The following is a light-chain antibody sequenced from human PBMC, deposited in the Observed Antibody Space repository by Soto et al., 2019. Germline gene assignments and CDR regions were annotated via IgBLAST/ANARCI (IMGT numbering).Light chain of an antibody. CDR3: GSYTKSSSTLYV. CDR2: EVS. CDR1: SSDVGGYKY. J-gene: IGLJ1*01. Sequence: QSFLTQPASVSGSPGQSITIACAGTSSDVGGYKYVSWYQQHPGKAPKLMIYEVSNRPSGVSNRFSGSKSGNTASLTISGLQAEDEADYYCGSYTKSSSTLYVFGTGTKVTVL. V-gene: IGLV2-14*01.